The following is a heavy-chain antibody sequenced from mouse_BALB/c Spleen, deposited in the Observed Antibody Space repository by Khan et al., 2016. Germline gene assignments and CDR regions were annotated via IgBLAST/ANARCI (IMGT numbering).Heavy chain of an antibody. J-gene: IGHJ2*01. V-gene: IGHV2-9*02. CDR3: ARDRYYGTSYFDY. Sequence: QVQLKESGPGLVAPSQSLSITCTVSGFSLTTYGVHWVRQPPGKGLEWLGVIWAGGSTNYNSALMSRLSISKDNSKSQVFLKMNSLQTDDTVTYYCARDRYYGTSYFDYWGQGTTLTVSS. CDR1: GFSLTTYG. CDR2: IWAGGST. D-gene: IGHD1-1*01.